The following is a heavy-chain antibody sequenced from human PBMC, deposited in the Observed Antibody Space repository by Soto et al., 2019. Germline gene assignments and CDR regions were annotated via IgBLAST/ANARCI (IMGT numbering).Heavy chain of an antibody. V-gene: IGHV1-18*01. CDR1: GYTFTSYG. CDR3: ARVGYSYDYYYYYGMDV. D-gene: IGHD5-18*01. Sequence: ASVKVSCKASGYTFTSYGISWVRQAPGQGLEWMGWISAYNGNTNYAQKLQGRVTMTTDTSTSTACMELRSLRSDDTAVYYCARVGYSYDYYYYYGMDVWGQGTTVTVSS. CDR2: ISAYNGNT. J-gene: IGHJ6*02.